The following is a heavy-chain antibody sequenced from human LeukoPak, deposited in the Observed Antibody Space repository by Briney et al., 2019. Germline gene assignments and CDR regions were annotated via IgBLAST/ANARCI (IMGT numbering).Heavy chain of an antibody. CDR3: ARGMLNPTTTIDY. CDR1: GFTFSSYS. J-gene: IGHJ4*02. CDR2: ISSSSSYI. D-gene: IGHD3-16*01. Sequence: GGSLKLSCAASGFTFSSYSMNWVRQAPGKGLEWVSSISSSSSYIYYADSVKGRFTISRDNAKNSLYLQMNSLRAEDTAVYYCARGMLNPTTTIDYWGQGTLVTVSS. V-gene: IGHV3-21*01.